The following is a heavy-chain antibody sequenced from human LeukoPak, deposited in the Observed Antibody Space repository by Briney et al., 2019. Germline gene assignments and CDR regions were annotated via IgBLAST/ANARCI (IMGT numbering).Heavy chain of an antibody. CDR3: ARLDSGYDL. J-gene: IGHJ4*02. CDR1: GGSFSGYY. D-gene: IGHD5-12*01. Sequence: SETLSLTCAVYGGSFSGYYWSWIRQPPGKGLEWIGEINHSGSTNYNPSLKSRVTISVDTSKNQFSLKLSSVTAADTAVYYCARLDSGYDLGGQGTLVTVPS. CDR2: INHSGST. V-gene: IGHV4-34*01.